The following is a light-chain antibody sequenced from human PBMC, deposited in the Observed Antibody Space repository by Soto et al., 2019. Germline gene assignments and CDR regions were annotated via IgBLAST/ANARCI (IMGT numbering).Light chain of an antibody. CDR1: ALPKQY. Sequence: SYELTQPPSVSVSPGQTARVTCSGDALPKQYVYWYQQKPGQAPGVVIYKDTERPSGIPERFSGSSSGTTVTLTISGVQAEDEADYYCQSYDNGLTGSVFGGGTKLTVL. CDR3: QSYDNGLTGSV. J-gene: IGLJ3*02. V-gene: IGLV3-25*02. CDR2: KDT.